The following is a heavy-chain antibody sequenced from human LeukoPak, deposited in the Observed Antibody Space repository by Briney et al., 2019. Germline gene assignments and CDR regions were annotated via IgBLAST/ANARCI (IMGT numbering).Heavy chain of an antibody. CDR2: ISNSGSSI. V-gene: IGHV3-48*03. Sequence: GGSLRLSCAASGFTFSIYEMNWVRQAPAKGLEWVSYISNSGSSIYYADSVKGRFTISRDNAKNSLYLQMNSLRAEDTAVYYCARDGHYGGNSVAVDYWGQGTLVTVSS. J-gene: IGHJ4*02. CDR1: GFTFSIYE. CDR3: ARDGHYGGNSVAVDY. D-gene: IGHD4-23*01.